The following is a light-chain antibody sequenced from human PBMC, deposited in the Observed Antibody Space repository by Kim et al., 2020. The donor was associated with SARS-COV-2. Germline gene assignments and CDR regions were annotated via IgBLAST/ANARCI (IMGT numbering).Light chain of an antibody. CDR3: QVWDSSISV. J-gene: IGLJ1*01. Sequence: SYELTQPLSVSVALGQTARITCGGNNIGSKNVHWYQQKPGQAPVVVIYRDSNRPSGIPERFSGSNSGNTATLTINRAQAGDEAEYYCQVWDSSISVFGTGTKVTVL. V-gene: IGLV3-9*01. CDR1: NIGSKN. CDR2: RDS.